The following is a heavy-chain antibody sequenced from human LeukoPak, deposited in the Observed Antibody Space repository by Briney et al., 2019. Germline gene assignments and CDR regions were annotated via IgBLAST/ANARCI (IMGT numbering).Heavy chain of an antibody. D-gene: IGHD3-22*01. CDR1: GGSFINYY. CDR2: FYYTGST. J-gene: IGHJ3*02. Sequence: SETLSLTCAVYGGSFINYYWSWIRQPPGKGLEWIGTFYYTGSTYYNPSLKSRITISVDTSKNHFSLKLSSVTAADTAVYYCARANYYDSSGYYYNAFDIWGQGTMVTVSS. V-gene: IGHV4-39*02. CDR3: ARANYYDSSGYYYNAFDI.